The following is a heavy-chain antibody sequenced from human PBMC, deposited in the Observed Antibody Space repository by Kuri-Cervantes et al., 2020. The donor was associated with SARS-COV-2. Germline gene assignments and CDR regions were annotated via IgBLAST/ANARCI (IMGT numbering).Heavy chain of an antibody. CDR1: GFTFSSYS. V-gene: IGHV3-21*01. CDR2: ISSSSSYI. CDR3: ARVAGEGPIYYYYMDV. J-gene: IGHJ6*03. D-gene: IGHD2-21*01. Sequence: GGSLRLSCAASGFTFSSYSMNWVRQAPGKGLEWVSSISSSSSYIYYADSVKGRFTISRESGESSLYLHMNSLRGDDTAVYYCARVAGEGPIYYYYMDVWGKGTAVTVSS.